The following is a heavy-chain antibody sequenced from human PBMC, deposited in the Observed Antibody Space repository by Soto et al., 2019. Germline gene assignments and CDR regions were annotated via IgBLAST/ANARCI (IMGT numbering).Heavy chain of an antibody. Sequence: QVQLQDAGSGLVKPSQTLVLTCTVSGDSISRDGYSWRCLRQPPGKGLEWIGYSYHSGATYYNPSLKSRVTTAVDKSKNQFSLRMASVTAADTAVYYCAREMSYYFDSWGHGTLGTVSS. J-gene: IGHJ4*01. CDR2: SYHSGAT. CDR1: GDSISRDGYS. V-gene: IGHV4-30-2*01. CDR3: AREMSYYFDS.